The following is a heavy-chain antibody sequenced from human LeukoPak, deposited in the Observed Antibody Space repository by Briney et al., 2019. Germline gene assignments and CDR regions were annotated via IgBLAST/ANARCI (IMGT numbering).Heavy chain of an antibody. CDR3: ARGRVAVDY. J-gene: IGHJ4*02. Sequence: SSETLSLTCAVYGGSFSGYYWSWIRQPPGKGLEWIGEINHSGNTNYNPSLKSRVTISVDTSKNQFSLKLSSVTAADTAVYYCARGRVAVDYWGQGTLVTVSS. CDR1: GGSFSGYY. CDR2: INHSGNT. D-gene: IGHD6-19*01. V-gene: IGHV4-34*01.